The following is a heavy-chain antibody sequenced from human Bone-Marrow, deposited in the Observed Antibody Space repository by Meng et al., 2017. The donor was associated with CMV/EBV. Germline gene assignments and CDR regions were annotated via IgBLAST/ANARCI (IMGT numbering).Heavy chain of an antibody. CDR1: GGSISSYD. D-gene: IGHD5-18*01. J-gene: IGHJ5*02. V-gene: IGHV4-59*01. CDR2: IYYSGST. Sequence: GSLRLSCTASGGSISSYDRSWIRQPPGRGLEWIGYIYYSGSTNYNPSLKSRVTISVDTSKNQFSLKLSSVTAADSAVYYCGRGGHLWSSRNWFDPWGQGTLVTVSS. CDR3: GRGGHLWSSRNWFDP.